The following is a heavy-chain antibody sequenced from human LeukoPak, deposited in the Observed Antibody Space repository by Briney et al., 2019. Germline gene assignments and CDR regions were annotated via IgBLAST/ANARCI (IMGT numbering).Heavy chain of an antibody. V-gene: IGHV3-21*01. CDR1: GFTFRSYT. J-gene: IGHJ4*02. CDR3: ARDQRYGDYQDY. CDR2: ISSSSSYV. D-gene: IGHD4-17*01. Sequence: GSLRLSWAASGFTFRSYTIDLVRQAPGKGLGGVSSISSSSSYVYYADSLKGRFTISRDNAKNSLYLQMNSLRAEDTAVYYCARDQRYGDYQDYWGQGTLVTVSS.